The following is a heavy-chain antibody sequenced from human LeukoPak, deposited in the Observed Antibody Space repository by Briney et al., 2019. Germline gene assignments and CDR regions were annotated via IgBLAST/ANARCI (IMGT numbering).Heavy chain of an antibody. J-gene: IGHJ2*01. CDR3: ARRDCSSTSCYPDHWYFDL. Sequence: SETLSLTCTVSGGSISSHYWSWIRQPPGKGLEWIGYIYYSGSTNYNPSLKSRVTISVDTSKNQFSLKPSSVTAADTAVYYCARRDCSSTSCYPDHWYFDLWGRGTLVTVSS. V-gene: IGHV4-59*11. CDR1: GGSISSHY. D-gene: IGHD2-2*01. CDR2: IYYSGST.